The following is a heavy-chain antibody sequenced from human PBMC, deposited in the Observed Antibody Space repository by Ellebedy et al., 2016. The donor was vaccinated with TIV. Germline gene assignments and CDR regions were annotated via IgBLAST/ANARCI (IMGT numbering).Heavy chain of an antibody. Sequence: GESLKISCAASGFTFSSYSMNWVRQAPGKGLEWVSSITGRSSYTHYSDSVKGRFTISRDNAKSSLYLQMHSLRADDTAVYYCARHYDAFDIWGQGTVVTVSS. CDR3: ARHYDAFDI. J-gene: IGHJ3*02. CDR1: GFTFSSYS. CDR2: ITGRSSYT. V-gene: IGHV3-21*01.